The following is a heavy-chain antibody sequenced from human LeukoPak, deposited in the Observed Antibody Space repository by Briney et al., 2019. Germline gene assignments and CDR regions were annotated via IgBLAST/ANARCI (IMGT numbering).Heavy chain of an antibody. CDR2: INHSGST. V-gene: IGHV4-34*01. J-gene: IGHJ6*03. D-gene: IGHD3-10*01. CDR3: ASKSRIVKGYYYGSGSYRTADGLGHYYMDV. CDR1: GGSFSGYY. Sequence: SETLSLTCAVYGGSFSGYYWSWIRQPPGKGLEWIGEINHSGSTNYNPSLKSRVTISVDTSKNQFSLKLSSVTAADTAVYYCASKSRIVKGYYYGSGSYRTADGLGHYYMDVWGKGTTVTISS.